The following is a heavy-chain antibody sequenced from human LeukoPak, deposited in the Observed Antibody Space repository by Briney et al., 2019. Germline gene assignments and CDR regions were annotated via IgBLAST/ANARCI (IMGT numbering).Heavy chain of an antibody. Sequence: PAETLSLTCAFYGGSFSGYYWSWIRQPPGKGLDWIVEINHSGSTNYNPPLNSRFTISVDTSKTQFSLKLSSVTAADTAVYYCARARGGVTAPIADAFDIWGPGTMVTVSS. V-gene: IGHV4-34*01. CDR1: GGSFSGYY. CDR3: ARARGGVTAPIADAFDI. D-gene: IGHD2-21*02. J-gene: IGHJ3*02. CDR2: INHSGST.